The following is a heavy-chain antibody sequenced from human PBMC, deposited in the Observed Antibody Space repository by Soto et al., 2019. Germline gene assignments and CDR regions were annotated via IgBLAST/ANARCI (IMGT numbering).Heavy chain of an antibody. J-gene: IGHJ5*02. V-gene: IGHV1-18*01. CDR3: AREYYGSGSYPYWFDP. CDR2: ISAYNGNT. CDR1: GYTFPGYV. D-gene: IGHD3-10*01. Sequence: QVQLVQSGAEVKKPGASVKVSCKASGYTFPGYVISWVRKAPGQGLRWMGWISAYNGNTNYAQKLQGRVTMTTDTSTSTAYMELRSLRSDDTAVYYCAREYYGSGSYPYWFDPWGQGTLVTVSS.